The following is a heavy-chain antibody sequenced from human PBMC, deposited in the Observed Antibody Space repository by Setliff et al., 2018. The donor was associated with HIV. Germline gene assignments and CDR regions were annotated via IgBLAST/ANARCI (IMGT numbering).Heavy chain of an antibody. D-gene: IGHD4-17*01. CDR2: IYYSGNT. Sequence: SETLSLTCTVSGGSITGYYWSWIRQPPGKGLEWIGWIYYSGNTRYNPSLKSRLTISVDTSKNQFSLKLRSVTAADTAVYYCARDPPGYGDSNDYWGQGTLVTVSS. V-gene: IGHV4-59*01. J-gene: IGHJ4*02. CDR1: GGSITGYY. CDR3: ARDPPGYGDSNDY.